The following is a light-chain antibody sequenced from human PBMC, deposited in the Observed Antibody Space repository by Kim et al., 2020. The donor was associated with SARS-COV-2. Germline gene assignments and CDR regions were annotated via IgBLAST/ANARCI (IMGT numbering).Light chain of an antibody. J-gene: IGKJ2*01. Sequence: SAPVGNIVSIPCRASQGISNYLAWYQVKPGKAPELLIYAASTWQSGVPSRFSGSGSGTDFTLTISSLQPEDVAIYYCQQCDSGPYTFGQGTKLEIK. CDR2: AAS. CDR1: QGISNY. CDR3: QQCDSGPYT. V-gene: IGKV1-27*01.